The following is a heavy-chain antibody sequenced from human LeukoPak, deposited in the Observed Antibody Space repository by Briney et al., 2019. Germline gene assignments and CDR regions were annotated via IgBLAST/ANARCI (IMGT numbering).Heavy chain of an antibody. D-gene: IGHD2-8*01. CDR3: ARVDVMVYATAYYYYFMDV. J-gene: IGHJ6*03. CDR1: GFTFSSYW. Sequence: GGSLRLSCAASGFTFSSYWMSWVRQAPGRGLEWVANIKEDGSEKYNVDSVKGRFTISRDNAKNSLYLEMNSLSAEDTGVYFCARVDVMVYATAYYYYFMDVWGKGTTVTVSS. CDR2: IKEDGSEK. V-gene: IGHV3-7*01.